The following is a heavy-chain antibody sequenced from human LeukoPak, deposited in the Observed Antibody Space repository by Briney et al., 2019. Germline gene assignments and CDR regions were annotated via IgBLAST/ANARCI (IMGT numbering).Heavy chain of an antibody. D-gene: IGHD1-26*01. V-gene: IGHV1-8*01. CDR3: ARSIRYSGSYYRY. J-gene: IGHJ4*02. CDR1: GYTFTSYD. CDR2: MNPNSGNT. Sequence: ASVKVSCKASGYTFTSYDINWVRQATGQGLEWMGWMNPNSGNTGYAQKFQGRVTMTRNTSISTAYMELSSLRSEDTAVYYCARSIRYSGSYYRYWGQGTLATVSS.